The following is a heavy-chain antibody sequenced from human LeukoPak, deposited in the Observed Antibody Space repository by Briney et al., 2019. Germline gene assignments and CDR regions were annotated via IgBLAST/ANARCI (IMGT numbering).Heavy chain of an antibody. J-gene: IGHJ4*02. V-gene: IGHV1-2*02. CDR3: ERAGRFGELLLFDY. CDR2: INPNSGGT. CDR1: GYTFTGYY. Sequence: ASVKVSCKASGYTFTGYYMHWVRQAPGQGREWMGGINPNSGGTNYAQKFQGRVTMTRDTSISTAYMELSRLRSDDTAVYYCERAGRFGELLLFDYWGQGTLVTVSS. D-gene: IGHD3-10*01.